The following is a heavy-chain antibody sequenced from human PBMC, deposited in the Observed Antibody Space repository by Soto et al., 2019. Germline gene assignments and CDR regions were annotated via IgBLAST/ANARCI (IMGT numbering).Heavy chain of an antibody. CDR3: AHRGAVAGNDAFDI. CDR2: IYWDDDK. V-gene: IGHV2-5*02. J-gene: IGHJ3*02. CDR1: GFSLSTSGVG. Sequence: QITLKESGPPLVKPTQTLTLTCTFSGFSLSTSGVGVGWIRQPPGKALEWLALIYWDDDKRYSPSLKSRLTITKDTSKNPVVLTMTNMDPVDTATYYCAHRGAVAGNDAFDIWGQGTMVTVSS. D-gene: IGHD6-19*01.